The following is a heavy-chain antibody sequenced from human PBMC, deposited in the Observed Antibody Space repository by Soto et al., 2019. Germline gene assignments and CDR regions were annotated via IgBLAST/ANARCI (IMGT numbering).Heavy chain of an antibody. CDR3: TGSYGDFRDCDY. CDR2: SRNKANSYTT. Sequence: EVQLVESGGGLVQPGGSLRLSCAASGFTFSDHYMDWVRQAPGKGLEWVGRSRNKANSYTTEYAASVKGRFTISRDISQNSLYLQMNNLQVDDTAVYYCTGSYGDFRDCDYWGQGTLVTVSS. D-gene: IGHD4-17*01. J-gene: IGHJ4*02. CDR1: GFTFSDHY. V-gene: IGHV3-72*01.